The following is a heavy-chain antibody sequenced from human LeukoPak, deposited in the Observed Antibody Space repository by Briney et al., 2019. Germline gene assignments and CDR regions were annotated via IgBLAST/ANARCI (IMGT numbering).Heavy chain of an antibody. J-gene: IGHJ4*02. V-gene: IGHV1-69*05. Sequence: GASVKVSCKASGGTFSSYAISWVRQAPGQGLEWMGGIIPIFGTANYAQKFRGRVTITTDESTSTAYMELSSLRSEDTAVYYCARVGVAEGSFDYWGQGTLVTVSS. D-gene: IGHD3-10*01. CDR2: IIPIFGTA. CDR3: ARVGVAEGSFDY. CDR1: GGTFSSYA.